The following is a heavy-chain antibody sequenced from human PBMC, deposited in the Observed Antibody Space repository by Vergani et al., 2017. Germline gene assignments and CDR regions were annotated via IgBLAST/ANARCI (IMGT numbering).Heavy chain of an antibody. J-gene: IGHJ4*02. V-gene: IGHV3-23*01. CDR3: VKDAGSYKNVCDS. CDR1: GFTFSTYA. Sequence: EVQLLESGGSLKQPGGSVRLSCAASGFTFSTYAMHWVRQAPGKGLEWVSALTGGGESTYYADSFKGRFIISRDNSRDTLYLQMNSRRPEDTATDYCVKDAGSYKNVCDSGGQGTLVTVPS. D-gene: IGHD1-26*01. CDR2: LTGGGEST.